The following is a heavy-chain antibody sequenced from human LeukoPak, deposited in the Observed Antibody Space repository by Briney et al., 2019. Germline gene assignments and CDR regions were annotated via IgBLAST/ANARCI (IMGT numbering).Heavy chain of an antibody. Sequence: ASVKVSCKASGYTFTGYYMHWVRQAPGQGLEWMGIINPSGGSTSYAQKFQGRVTMTRDTSTSTVYMELSSLRSEDTAVYYCARGEVRTHPLSLWYYYDSSGYYSLIFDYWGQGTLVTVSS. CDR2: INPSGGST. D-gene: IGHD3-22*01. CDR1: GYTFTGYY. V-gene: IGHV1-46*01. J-gene: IGHJ4*02. CDR3: ARGEVRTHPLSLWYYYDSSGYYSLIFDY.